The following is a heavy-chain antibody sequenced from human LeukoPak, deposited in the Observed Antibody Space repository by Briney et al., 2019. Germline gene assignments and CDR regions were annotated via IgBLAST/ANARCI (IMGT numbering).Heavy chain of an antibody. D-gene: IGHD2-2*01. CDR2: IYSGGST. V-gene: IGHV3-53*05. CDR3: ARSPTSWYFDY. Sequence: GGSLRLSCAASGFTVSSNYMSWVRQAPGKGLEWVSVIYSGGSTYYADSVKGRFTISRDNSKNTLYLQMNSLRPEDTSVYYCARSPTSWYFDYWGQGTLVTVSS. CDR1: GFTVSSNY. J-gene: IGHJ4*02.